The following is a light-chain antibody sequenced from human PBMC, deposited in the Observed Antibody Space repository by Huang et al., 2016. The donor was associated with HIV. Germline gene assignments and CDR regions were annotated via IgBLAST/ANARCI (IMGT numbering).Light chain of an antibody. Sequence: DIQMTQSPLSLSASVGDRVTFTCRENQTISKSLNWYQQKPGRAPKLLIYTSSTLESGVPSRFSGSGSGSRFTLNITNLQPEDCATYYCQQSFSVPRTFG. J-gene: IGKJ1*01. V-gene: IGKV1-39*01. CDR3: QQSFSVPRT. CDR1: QTISKS. CDR2: TSS.